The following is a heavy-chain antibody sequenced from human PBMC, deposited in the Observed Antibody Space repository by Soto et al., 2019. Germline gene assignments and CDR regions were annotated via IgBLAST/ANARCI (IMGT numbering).Heavy chain of an antibody. V-gene: IGHV1-2*02. D-gene: IGHD3-10*01. CDR3: AREEGFRITMDRGRWFDP. CDR2: VNPISGDT. Sequence: ASVKVSCKASGYTFTGYYLHWVRQAPGQGLEWMGWVNPISGDTNYAQKFQDRVIMTRDRSITTVHMELSRLRSDDTAVYYCAREEGFRITMDRGRWFDPWGQGTLVTVSS. CDR1: GYTFTGYY. J-gene: IGHJ5*02.